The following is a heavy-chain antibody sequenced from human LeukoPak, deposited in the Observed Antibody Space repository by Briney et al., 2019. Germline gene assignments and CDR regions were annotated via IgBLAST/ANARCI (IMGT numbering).Heavy chain of an antibody. V-gene: IGHV4-39*07. J-gene: IGHJ4*02. Sequence: KPSETLSLTCTVSGGSISSSSYYWGWIRQPPGKGLEWIGSIYYSGSTYYNPSLKSRVTISVDTSKNQFSLKLSSVTAADTAVYYCARGSSVANDYWGQGTLVTVSS. CDR3: ARGSSVANDY. CDR1: GGSISSSSYY. CDR2: IYYSGST. D-gene: IGHD6-19*01.